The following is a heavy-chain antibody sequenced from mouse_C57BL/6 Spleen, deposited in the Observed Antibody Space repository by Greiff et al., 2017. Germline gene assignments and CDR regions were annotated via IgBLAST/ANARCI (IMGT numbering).Heavy chain of an antibody. V-gene: IGHV5-4*03. CDR1: GFTFSSYA. CDR2: ISDGGSYT. Sequence: EVMLVESGGGLVKPGGSLKLSCAASGFTFSSYAMSWVRQTPEKRLEWVATISDGGSYTYYPDNVKGRFTISRDNAKNNLYLQMSHLKSEDTAMYYGARGDYAYWGQGTLVTVSA. D-gene: IGHD2-4*01. CDR3: ARGDYAY. J-gene: IGHJ3*01.